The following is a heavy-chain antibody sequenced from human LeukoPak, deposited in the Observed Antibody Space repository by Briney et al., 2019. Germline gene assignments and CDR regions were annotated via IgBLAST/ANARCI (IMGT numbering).Heavy chain of an antibody. CDR1: GGSISSGGYY. D-gene: IGHD3-10*01. CDR3: ARGRITMVRGDDAFDI. J-gene: IGHJ3*02. V-gene: IGHV4-31*03. CDR2: IYYSGST. Sequence: SQTLSLTCTVSGGSISSGGYYWSWIRQHPGKGLEWIGYIYYSGSTYYNPSLKSRVTISVDTSKNQFSLKLSSVTAADTAVYYCARGRITMVRGDDAFDIRGQGTMATVSS.